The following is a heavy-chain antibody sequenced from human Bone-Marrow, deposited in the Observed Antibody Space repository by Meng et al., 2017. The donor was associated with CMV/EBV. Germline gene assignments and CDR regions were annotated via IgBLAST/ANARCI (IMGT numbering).Heavy chain of an antibody. V-gene: IGHV3-53*01. Sequence: GGSLRLSCAASGFTVSSNYMSWVRQAPGKGLEWVSLIYRDGSTFYLDSVKGRFTISRDDSKNTVYLQMNSLRAEDTAVYYCASYGSFPLDVWGQGTTVTVSS. CDR2: IYRDGST. J-gene: IGHJ6*02. D-gene: IGHD6-19*01. CDR3: ASYGSFPLDV. CDR1: GFTVSSNY.